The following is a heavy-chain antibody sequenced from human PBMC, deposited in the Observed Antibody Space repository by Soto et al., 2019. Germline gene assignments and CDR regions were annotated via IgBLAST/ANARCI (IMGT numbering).Heavy chain of an antibody. D-gene: IGHD2-2*01. Sequence: HPGGSLRLSCAASGFDFSRHGMHWVRQAPGRGLGWVAVISYAGNNKDYADSVEGRLTISRDNSRNTLDLQMNSLRVDDTAVYYCAKDGGNVYQPPNYYYYGLDVWGQGTTVTVSS. CDR3: AKDGGNVYQPPNYYYYGLDV. CDR2: ISYAGNNK. CDR1: GFDFSRHG. J-gene: IGHJ6*02. V-gene: IGHV3-30*18.